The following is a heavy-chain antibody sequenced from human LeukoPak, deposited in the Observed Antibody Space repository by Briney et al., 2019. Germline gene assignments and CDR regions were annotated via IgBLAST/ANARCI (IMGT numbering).Heavy chain of an antibody. Sequence: PGGSLRLSCAASGFTFSSYAMSWVRQAPEKGLEWVSAISGSGGSTYYADSVKGRFTISRDNSKNTLYLQMNSLRAEDTAVYYCARGMYSSSWYGDYWGQGTLVTVSS. D-gene: IGHD6-13*01. V-gene: IGHV3-23*01. J-gene: IGHJ4*02. CDR1: GFTFSSYA. CDR2: ISGSGGST. CDR3: ARGMYSSSWYGDY.